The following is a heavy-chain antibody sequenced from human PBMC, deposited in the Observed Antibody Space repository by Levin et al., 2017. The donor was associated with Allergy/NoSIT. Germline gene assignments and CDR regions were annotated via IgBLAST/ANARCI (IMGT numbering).Heavy chain of an antibody. V-gene: IGHV3-7*01. CDR2: IKQDGSEE. J-gene: IGHJ5*01. D-gene: IGHD3-16*01. Sequence: PGGSLRLSCAASGFTLNNYWMTWVRQAPGKGLEWVANIKQDGSEEIYVDSVKGRFTISRDNAKNSLFLQMNSLLVEDTAVYYCAREGEFSGWFDYWGQGTLVTVSS. CDR3: AREGEFSGWFDY. CDR1: GFTLNNYW.